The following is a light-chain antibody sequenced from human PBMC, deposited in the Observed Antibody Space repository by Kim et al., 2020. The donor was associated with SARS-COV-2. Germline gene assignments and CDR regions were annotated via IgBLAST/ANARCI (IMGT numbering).Light chain of an antibody. CDR2: DAS. CDR1: QSVGTY. J-gene: IGKJ4*01. Sequence: EIVLTQSPATLSLSPGESVTLSCRASQSVGTYLAWYQQKPGQAPRLLMYDASTRATGIPARFSGSGSGTDFTLTISSLEPEDFAVYYCQQRSNWPLTFVGGTKVDIK. CDR3: QQRSNWPLT. V-gene: IGKV3-11*01.